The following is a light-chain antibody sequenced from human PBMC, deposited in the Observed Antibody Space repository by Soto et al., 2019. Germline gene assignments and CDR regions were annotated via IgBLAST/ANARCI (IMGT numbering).Light chain of an antibody. J-gene: IGKJ4*01. CDR3: QQYGSSPLP. Sequence: EIGLTQSPGTLSLSPGERATLSCRTSQSFPSKYLAWYQQKPGQTPRVLIYRGSTRATDIPDRFSGSGSGTDFTLTISRLEPADFAVYYCQQYGSSPLPFGGGTKVDIK. CDR2: RGS. CDR1: QSFPSKY. V-gene: IGKV3-20*01.